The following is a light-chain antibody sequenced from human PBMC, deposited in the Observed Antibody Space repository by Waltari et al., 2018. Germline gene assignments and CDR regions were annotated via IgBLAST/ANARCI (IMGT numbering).Light chain of an antibody. CDR3: QQYNNWPLT. CDR2: GGS. V-gene: IGKV3-15*01. Sequence: EIVMTQSPATLSVSPGERATLSCRASQSVSSNLAWYQQKPGQAPRLLIYGGSTRTTGIPAGFSGSGSGTDFTLTISSLQSEDFAVYYCQQYNNWPLTFGGGTKVEIK. J-gene: IGKJ4*01. CDR1: QSVSSN.